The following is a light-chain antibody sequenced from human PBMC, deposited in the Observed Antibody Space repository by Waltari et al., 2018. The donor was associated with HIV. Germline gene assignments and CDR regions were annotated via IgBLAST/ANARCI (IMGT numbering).Light chain of an antibody. CDR2: DVN. CDR3: CSHAGNFIFA. V-gene: IGLV2-11*01. J-gene: IGLJ1*01. Sequence: QSALTQPHSVSGSPGQSLTISCTGTSTYVDTFVSWYQQYPGQPPKVIIYDVNKRPSGVPDRFSASKSGNTAFLTISGLQAEDEAEYHCCSHAGNFIFAFGTGTKVTVL. CDR1: STYVDTF.